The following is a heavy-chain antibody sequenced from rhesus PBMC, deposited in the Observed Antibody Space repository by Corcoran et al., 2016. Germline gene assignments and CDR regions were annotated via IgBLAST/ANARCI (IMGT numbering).Heavy chain of an antibody. V-gene: IGHV4-80*01. J-gene: IGHJ6*01. Sequence: QVQLQESGPGLVKSSETLSLTCTVSGVSIGNSWWSWIRRSPGKGLEWIGERNAKSGSNNYNPSLKSRVTFSRGASKNQFSLRLSSMTPADTAVYYCAKNAVGTTNNYGLNSWGQGVVVTVSS. CDR1: GVSIGNSW. CDR3: AKNAVGTTNNYGLNS. CDR2: RNAKSGSN. D-gene: IGHD1-44*01.